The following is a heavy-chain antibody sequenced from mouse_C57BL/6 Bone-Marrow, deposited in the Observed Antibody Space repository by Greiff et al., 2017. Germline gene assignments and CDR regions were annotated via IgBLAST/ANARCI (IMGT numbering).Heavy chain of an antibody. CDR3: ARPRYDLFAY. CDR1: GFTFSDYG. Sequence: EVHLVESGGGLVKPGGSLKLSCAASGFTFSDYGMHWVRQAPEKGLEWVAYISSGSSTIYYADTVKGRFTISRDNAKNTLFLQRTSLRSEDTAMYYCARPRYDLFAYWGQGTLVTVSA. D-gene: IGHD2-12*01. V-gene: IGHV5-17*01. J-gene: IGHJ3*01. CDR2: ISSGSSTI.